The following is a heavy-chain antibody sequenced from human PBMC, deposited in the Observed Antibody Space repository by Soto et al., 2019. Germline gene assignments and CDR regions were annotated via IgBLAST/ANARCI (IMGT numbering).Heavy chain of an antibody. J-gene: IGHJ4*02. CDR3: ARQVGSGSYRHY. CDR1: GGSISSSSYY. V-gene: IGHV4-39*01. D-gene: IGHD3-10*01. Sequence: PSETLALTCTVSGGSISSSSYYWGWIRQPPGKGLEWIGTIYYSGSTYYNPSLKSRVTISVDTSKNQFSLKLSSVTAADTAVYYCARQVGSGSYRHYWGQGTLVTVSS. CDR2: IYYSGST.